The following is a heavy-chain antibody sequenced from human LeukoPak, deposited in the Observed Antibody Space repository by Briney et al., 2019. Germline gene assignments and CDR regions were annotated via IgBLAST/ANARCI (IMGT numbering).Heavy chain of an antibody. V-gene: IGHV3-30-3*01. D-gene: IGHD3-10*02. Sequence: GGSPRLSCAASGFTFVNYGFHWVRQAPVKALGWVAFISYNGNQKYGDSVKGRFTISRDNSKNTLYLQVNGLRPEDTAVYYCAELGITMIGGVWGKGTTVTISS. CDR3: AELGITMIGGV. CDR2: ISYNGNQ. CDR1: GFTFVNYG. J-gene: IGHJ6*04.